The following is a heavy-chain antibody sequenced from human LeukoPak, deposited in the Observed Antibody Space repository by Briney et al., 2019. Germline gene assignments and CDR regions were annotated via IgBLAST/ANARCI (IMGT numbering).Heavy chain of an antibody. J-gene: IGHJ4*02. V-gene: IGHV1-8*01. CDR3: ARGPVAYYDFWSGYYPSYDY. CDR1: GYTFTSYD. CDR2: MNPNSGNT. Sequence: ASVKVPCKASGYTFTSYDINWVRQATGQGLEWMGWMNPNSGNTGYAQKFQGRVTMTRNTSISTAYMELSSLRSEDTAVYYCARGPVAYYDFWSGYYPSYDYWGQGTLVTVSS. D-gene: IGHD3-3*01.